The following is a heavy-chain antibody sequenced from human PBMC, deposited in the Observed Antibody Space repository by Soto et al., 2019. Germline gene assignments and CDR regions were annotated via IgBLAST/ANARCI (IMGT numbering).Heavy chain of an antibody. CDR1: TSGFGGSNY. CDR2: IYRDGNT. CDR3: ARGRFGMDV. V-gene: IGHV3-53*01. Sequence: PGGSLRLSCAASTSGFGGSNYMTWVRQAPGKGLEWVSVIYRDGNTYYVDSVKGRFTISRDNSKNTLYLQMNSLRGEGTAVYYCARGRFGMDVWGQGTTVTVSS. J-gene: IGHJ6*02.